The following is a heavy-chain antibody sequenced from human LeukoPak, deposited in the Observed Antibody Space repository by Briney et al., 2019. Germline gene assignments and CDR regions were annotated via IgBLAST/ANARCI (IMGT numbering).Heavy chain of an antibody. J-gene: IGHJ4*02. CDR2: IKEDGGEK. V-gene: IGHV3-7*01. D-gene: IGHD2-15*01. CDR3: ARGRYCSGNACSFFDY. CDR1: GFTFSRNW. Sequence: EAGGSLRLSCAASGFTFSRNWMSWVRQAPGKGLEWVANIKEDGGEKFYVDSVKGRFTISRDNAKNSLYLQMNSLGAEDTAVYYCARGRYCSGNACSFFDYWGQGTLVTVSS.